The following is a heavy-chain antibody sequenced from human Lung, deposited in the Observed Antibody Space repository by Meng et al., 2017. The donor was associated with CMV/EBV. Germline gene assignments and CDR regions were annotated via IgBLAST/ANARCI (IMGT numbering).Heavy chain of an antibody. V-gene: IGHV1-3*01. CDR1: XYTFTSYA. Sequence: QVQLVQPGAEVKKPGASVKVSCXXXXYTFTSYAMHWVRQGPGQKLEWMGWINAGNGNTKYSQRFQGRVTITRDTSASTAYMELSSLRSEDTTVYYCARAGYDSSGYYPQPFDYWGQGTLVTVSS. CDR2: INAGNGNT. CDR3: ARAGYDSSGYYPQPFDY. D-gene: IGHD3-22*01. J-gene: IGHJ4*02.